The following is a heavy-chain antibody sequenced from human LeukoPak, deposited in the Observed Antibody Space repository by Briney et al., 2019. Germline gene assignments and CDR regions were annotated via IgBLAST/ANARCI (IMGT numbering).Heavy chain of an antibody. CDR3: ARGDTANDY. J-gene: IGHJ4*02. CDR2: INHSGST. Sequence: SETLSLTCAVYGGSFSVYYWSWIRQPPGKGLEWIGEINHSGSTNYNPSLKSRVTISVDTSKNQFSLKLSSVTAADTAVYYCARGDTANDYWGQGTLVTVSS. V-gene: IGHV4-34*01. D-gene: IGHD5-18*01. CDR1: GGSFSVYY.